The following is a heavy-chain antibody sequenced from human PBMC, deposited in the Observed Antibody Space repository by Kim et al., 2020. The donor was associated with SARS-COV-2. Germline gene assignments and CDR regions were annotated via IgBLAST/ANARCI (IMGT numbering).Heavy chain of an antibody. V-gene: IGHV3-30*18. J-gene: IGHJ4*02. CDR1: GFIFSSYK. D-gene: IGHD3-10*01. CDR2: ISYDGSKG. CDR3: AKLGVWFGELLTPYYFDN. Sequence: GGSLRLSCAASGFIFSSYKIYWVRQAAGKGLEWVAVISYDGSKGYYADSVKGRFTVSRDNSKNTVYLQLNSLRIEDTAVYYCAKLGVWFGELLTPYYFDNWGQGTLVTVSS.